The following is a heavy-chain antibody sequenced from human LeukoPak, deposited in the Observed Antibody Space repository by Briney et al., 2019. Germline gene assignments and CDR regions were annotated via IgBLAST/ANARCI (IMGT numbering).Heavy chain of an antibody. D-gene: IGHD3-16*01. CDR1: GLTFRNHA. CDR3: GGSPPNYNMAV. CDR2: ISHDGGND. J-gene: IGHJ6*03. Sequence: GGSLRLSCAASGLTFRNHAIHWVRQAPGKGLEWVTVISHDGGNDYYRDSVKGRFTISRDNSRNTVFLQMNSLRPGDTAVYYCGGSPPNYNMAVGGKGPRVPVPS. V-gene: IGHV3-30*04.